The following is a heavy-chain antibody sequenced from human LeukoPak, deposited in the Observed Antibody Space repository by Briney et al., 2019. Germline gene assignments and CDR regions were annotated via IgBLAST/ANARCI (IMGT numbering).Heavy chain of an antibody. V-gene: IGHV4-31*03. J-gene: IGHJ3*02. CDR3: ARARYPSDAFDI. CDR2: IYYSGST. Sequence: SETLSLTCTVSGGSISSGGYYWSWIRQHPGKGLEWIGYIYYSGSTYYNPSLKSRVTISVDTSKNQFSLKLSSVTAADTAVYYCARARYPSDAFDIWGQGTMVTVSS. CDR1: GGSISSGGYY. D-gene: IGHD1-26*01.